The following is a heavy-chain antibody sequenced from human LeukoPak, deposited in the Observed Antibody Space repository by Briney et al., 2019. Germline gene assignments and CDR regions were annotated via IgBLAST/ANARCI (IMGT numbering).Heavy chain of an antibody. CDR1: GYSISSGYY. Sequence: SETLSLTCTVSGYSISSGYYWGWIRQPPGKGLEWIGSIYHSGSTYYNPSLKSRVTISVDTSKNQFSLKLSSVTAADTSVYYCARHTASYFWYIDLWGCGTLVTVSS. CDR3: ARHTASYFWYIDL. J-gene: IGHJ2*01. V-gene: IGHV4-38-2*02. D-gene: IGHD2-21*01. CDR2: IYHSGST.